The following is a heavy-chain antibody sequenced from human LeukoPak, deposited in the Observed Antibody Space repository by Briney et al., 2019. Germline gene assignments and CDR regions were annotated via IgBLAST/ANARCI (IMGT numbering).Heavy chain of an antibody. D-gene: IGHD3-22*01. J-gene: IGHJ4*02. CDR3: ARDPGYHDSSGYYYEDY. CDR1: GFTFSNYG. V-gene: IGHV3-33*01. CDR2: IWYDGSNT. Sequence: GRSLRLSCAASGFTFSNYGMHWVRQAPGKGLEWLALIWYDGSNTYYADSVKGRFTISRDNSRNTLHLQMNSLRAEDTAMYYCARDPGYHDSSGYYYEDYWGQGTLVTVSS.